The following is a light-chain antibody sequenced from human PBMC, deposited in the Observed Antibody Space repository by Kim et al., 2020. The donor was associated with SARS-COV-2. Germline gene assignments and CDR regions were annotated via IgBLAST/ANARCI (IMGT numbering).Light chain of an antibody. CDR2: GKN. CDR3: NSRDTSGDRVV. J-gene: IGLJ2*01. Sequence: SSELTQDPAVSVALGQTVRITCQGDSLRTYFASWYQQKPGQAPILVIYGKNNRPSGIPDRFSGSSSGYTASLTVTGAQAVDEAEYYCNSRDTSGDRVVFGGGTQLTVL. CDR1: SLRTYF. V-gene: IGLV3-19*01.